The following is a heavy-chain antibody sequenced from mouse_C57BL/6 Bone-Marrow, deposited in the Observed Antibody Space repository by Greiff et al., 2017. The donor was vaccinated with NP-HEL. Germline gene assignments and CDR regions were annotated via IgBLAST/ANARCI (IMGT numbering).Heavy chain of an antibody. CDR3: TTGRLQGYFDV. CDR2: IDPEDGDP. J-gene: IGHJ1*03. V-gene: IGHV14-1*01. D-gene: IGHD2-2*01. Sequence: VQLQQSGAELVRPGASVKLSCTASGFNIKDYYMHWVKQRPEQGLEWIGRIDPEDGDPEYAPKFQGKATMTADTSSNTAYLQLSSLTSEDTAVYYCTTGRLQGYFDVWGTGTTVTVSS. CDR1: GFNIKDYY.